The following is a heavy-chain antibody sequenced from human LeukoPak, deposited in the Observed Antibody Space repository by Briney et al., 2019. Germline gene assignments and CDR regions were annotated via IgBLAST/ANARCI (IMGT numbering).Heavy chain of an antibody. D-gene: IGHD3-16*01. J-gene: IGHJ3*02. CDR2: ISWNSGSI. V-gene: IGHV3-9*01. CDR3: VKDMRDYDYAQGSFDI. Sequence: GGSLRLSCAASGFTFDDYAMHWVRQAPGKGLEWVSGISWNSGSIGYADSVKGRFTISRDNAKNSLYLQMNSLRAEDTALYYCVKDMRDYDYAQGSFDIWGQGTMVTVSS. CDR1: GFTFDDYA.